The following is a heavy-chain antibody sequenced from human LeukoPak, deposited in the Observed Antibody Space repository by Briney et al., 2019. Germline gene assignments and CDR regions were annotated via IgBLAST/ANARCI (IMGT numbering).Heavy chain of an antibody. J-gene: IGHJ4*02. CDR2: IYGDGSFT. Sequence: GGSLRLSCAASGFTFSNFWMHWVRQAPGKGLVWVALIYGDGSFTRYADSVKGRFTISRDNAKNTVYLQMNSLRVEDTAVYYCAKDVGKWESLHFFDYWGQGTLVTVSS. CDR1: GFTFSNFW. D-gene: IGHD1-26*01. CDR3: AKDVGKWESLHFFDY. V-gene: IGHV3-74*01.